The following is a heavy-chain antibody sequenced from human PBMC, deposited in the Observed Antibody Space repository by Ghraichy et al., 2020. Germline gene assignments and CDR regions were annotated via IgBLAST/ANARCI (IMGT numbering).Heavy chain of an antibody. CDR1: GGSFSGYY. Sequence: SETLSLTCAVYGGSFSGYYWSWIRQPPGKGLEWIGEINHSGSTNYNPSLKSRVTISVDTSKNQFSLKLSSVTAADTAVYYCAWGRRGGYNWNDDQYYFDYWGQGTLVTVSS. CDR2: INHSGST. J-gene: IGHJ4*02. V-gene: IGHV4-34*01. D-gene: IGHD1-20*01. CDR3: AWGRRGGYNWNDDQYYFDY.